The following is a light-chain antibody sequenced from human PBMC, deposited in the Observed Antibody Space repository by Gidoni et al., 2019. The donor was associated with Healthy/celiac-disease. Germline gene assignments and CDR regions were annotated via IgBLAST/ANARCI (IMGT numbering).Light chain of an antibody. J-gene: IGKJ4*01. CDR3: QQYYSTPPT. CDR1: QSVLYSSNNKNY. V-gene: IGKV4-1*01. CDR2: WAS. Sequence: DTLMTKYPDPLAVSPVDRPTINCKSSQSVLYSSNNKNYLAWYQQKPGQPPKLLIYWASTRESGVPERFSGSGSGTDFSLTISSLQAEDVAVYYCQQYYSTPPTFGGGTKVEIK.